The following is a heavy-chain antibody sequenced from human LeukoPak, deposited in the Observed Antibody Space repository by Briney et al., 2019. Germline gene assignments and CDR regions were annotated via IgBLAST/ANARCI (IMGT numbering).Heavy chain of an antibody. CDR3: ARSASQWELLLGY. J-gene: IGHJ4*02. CDR1: GGSITSYY. V-gene: IGHV4-59*08. Sequence: PETLCLTCTDPGGSITSYYWSWIRQPPGKGLEWIGYIYYSGSTNYNPSLKSRVTISVDTSKIQFSLKLSSVTAADTAVYYCARSASQWELLLGYWGQGTLVTVSS. D-gene: IGHD1-26*01. CDR2: IYYSGST.